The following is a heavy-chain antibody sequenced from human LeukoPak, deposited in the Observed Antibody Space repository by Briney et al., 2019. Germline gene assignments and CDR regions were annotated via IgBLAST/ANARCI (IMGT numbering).Heavy chain of an antibody. V-gene: IGHV3-21*01. CDR2: ISSSSSYI. J-gene: IGHJ4*02. CDR1: GFTFNSYT. CDR3: ARLSSSSSQVDY. Sequence: GGSLRLSCAASGFTFNSYTMNWVRQAPGKGLEWVSSISSSSSYIYYADSVKGRFTISRDNAKNSLYLQMNSLRAEDTAVYYCARLSSSSSQVDYWGQGTLVTVSS. D-gene: IGHD6-6*01.